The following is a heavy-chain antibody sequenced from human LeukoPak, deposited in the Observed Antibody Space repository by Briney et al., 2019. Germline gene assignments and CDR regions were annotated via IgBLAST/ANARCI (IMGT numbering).Heavy chain of an antibody. D-gene: IGHD6-13*01. CDR1: GYTFTAYY. V-gene: IGHV1-2*06. CDR3: AIGMAAAGTFEY. Sequence: ASVKVSCKASGYTFTAYYLYWVRQAPGQGLVWMGRINPNSGGTDYAQKFQGRVTMTRDTSISTAYMELSSLRSDDTAVYYRAIGMAAAGTFEYWGQGTLVTVSS. J-gene: IGHJ4*02. CDR2: INPNSGGT.